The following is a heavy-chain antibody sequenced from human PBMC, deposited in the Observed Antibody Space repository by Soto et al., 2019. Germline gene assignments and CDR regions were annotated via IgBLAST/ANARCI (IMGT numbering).Heavy chain of an antibody. CDR1: GFSLSTSGVG. CDR2: IYWDGDK. V-gene: IGHV2-5*02. D-gene: IGHD6-19*01. J-gene: IGHJ4*02. Sequence: QITLKESGPTLVKPTQTLTLTCTFSGFSLSTSGVGVGWIRQPPGKALEWLALIYWDGDKRYSPSLRGRLTITKDTSKNQVVLTMTNMDPVDTATYFCAHRLLSSSGWFIFDYWGQGTLVTVSS. CDR3: AHRLLSSSGWFIFDY.